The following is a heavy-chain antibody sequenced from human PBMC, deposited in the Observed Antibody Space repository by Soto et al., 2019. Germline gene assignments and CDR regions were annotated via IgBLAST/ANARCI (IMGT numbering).Heavy chain of an antibody. CDR3: ARDLYCTNGVCYPYNWFDP. CDR1: GFTFSSYS. D-gene: IGHD2-8*01. V-gene: IGHV3-21*01. CDR2: ISSSSSYI. J-gene: IGHJ5*02. Sequence: PGGSLRLSCAASGFTFSSYSMNWVRQAPGKGLEWVSSISSSSSYIYYADSVKGRFTISRDNAKNSLYLQMNSLRAEDTAVYYCARDLYCTNGVCYPYNWFDPWGQGTLVTVSS.